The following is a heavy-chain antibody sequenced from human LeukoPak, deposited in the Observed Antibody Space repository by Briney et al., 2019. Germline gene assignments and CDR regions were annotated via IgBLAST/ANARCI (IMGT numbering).Heavy chain of an antibody. Sequence: ASVKVSCKASGYIFTGYYMHWVRQAPGQGLEWMGWINPNSGGTNYAQKFQGRVTMTRDTSISTAYMELSRLRSDDTAVYYCARDRTVGDTPIFDYWGQGTLVTVSS. CDR2: INPNSGGT. J-gene: IGHJ4*02. D-gene: IGHD1-26*01. CDR3: ARDRTVGDTPIFDY. V-gene: IGHV1-2*02. CDR1: GYIFTGYY.